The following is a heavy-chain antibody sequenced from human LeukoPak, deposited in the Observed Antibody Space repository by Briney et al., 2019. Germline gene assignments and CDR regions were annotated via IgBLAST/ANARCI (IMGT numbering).Heavy chain of an antibody. V-gene: IGHV1-2*02. CDR1: GYTFTGYY. Sequence: ASVKVSCKASGYTFTGYYLHWVRQAPGQGLDWMGWINPNSGGTYYAQKFQGRVTMTRDTSISTAYMELSRLTSDDTAVYYCASGGPMVRGLAIDYWGRGTLVTVSS. J-gene: IGHJ4*02. D-gene: IGHD3-10*01. CDR3: ASGGPMVRGLAIDY. CDR2: INPNSGGT.